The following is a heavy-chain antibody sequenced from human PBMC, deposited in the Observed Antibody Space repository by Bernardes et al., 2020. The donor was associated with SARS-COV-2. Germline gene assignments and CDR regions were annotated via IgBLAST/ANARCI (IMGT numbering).Heavy chain of an antibody. CDR3: ARANGMDV. CDR1: GFTFSSYA. CDR2: ISYDGSNK. Sequence: SLRLSCAASGFTFSSYAMHWVRQAPGKGLEWVALISYDGSNKYYADSVKGRFTISRDNSKNTLYLQMNSLRAEDTALYYCARANGMDVWGQGTTVTVSS. V-gene: IGHV3-30-3*01. J-gene: IGHJ6*02.